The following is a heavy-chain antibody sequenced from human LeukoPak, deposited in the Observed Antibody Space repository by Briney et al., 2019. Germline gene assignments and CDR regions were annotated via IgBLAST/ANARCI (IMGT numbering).Heavy chain of an antibody. Sequence: GGSLRLSCAASGFTFSDYNMNWVRQAPGKGLEWVSSITSSGSHIYYADSARGRFTISRDNAKNSLYLQMNSLRAEDTAVYYCAKTSDYWGQGTLVTVSS. CDR1: GFTFSDYN. J-gene: IGHJ4*02. V-gene: IGHV3-21*01. D-gene: IGHD1-14*01. CDR3: AKTSDY. CDR2: ITSSGSHI.